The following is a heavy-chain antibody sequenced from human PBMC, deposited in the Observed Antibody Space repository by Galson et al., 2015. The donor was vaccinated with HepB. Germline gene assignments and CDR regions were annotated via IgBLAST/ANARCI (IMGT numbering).Heavy chain of an antibody. CDR1: GYSFSNSG. D-gene: IGHD1-1*01. V-gene: IGHV1-18*01. J-gene: IGHJ6*02. CDR3: ARDSRLELRLNNYFSYGMDV. Sequence: SVKVSCKASGYSFSNSGLSWIRQAPGPGLEWMGWFSGYDGSTNYAQKFQGRVTMTADASTGPAYLELTNLRSDDTAVYYCARDSRLELRLNNYFSYGMDVWGQGSAVTVSS. CDR2: FSGYDGST.